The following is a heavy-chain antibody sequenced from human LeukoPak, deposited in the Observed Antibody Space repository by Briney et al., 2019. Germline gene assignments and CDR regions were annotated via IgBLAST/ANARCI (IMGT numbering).Heavy chain of an antibody. CDR2: IIPIFGTA. J-gene: IGHJ1*01. V-gene: IGHV1-69*05. CDR1: GGTFSSYA. Sequence: SVKVSCKASGGTFSSYAISWVRQAPGQGLEWMGRIIPIFGTANYAQKFQGRVTITTDESTSTAYMELSSLRSEDTAVYYCARDRYAHYYDSSGCYPDWGQGTLVTVSS. CDR3: ARDRYAHYYDSSGCYPD. D-gene: IGHD3-22*01.